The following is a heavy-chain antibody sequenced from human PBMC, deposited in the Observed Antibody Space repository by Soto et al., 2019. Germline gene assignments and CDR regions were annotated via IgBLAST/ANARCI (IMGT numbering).Heavy chain of an antibody. V-gene: IGHV2-5*02. Sequence: QITLKESGPTLVKPTQTLTLTCTLSGFSLSTSGVGVGWIRKPPGKALEWLAIIYWDDDKRYSPSLKSRLTVTNDTSKNKMAMTLTNMDPVDTATYYCARSSGRFRSFDDWGQGTLVTVSS. CDR3: ARSSGRFRSFDD. CDR1: GFSLSTSGVG. D-gene: IGHD1-26*01. J-gene: IGHJ4*02. CDR2: IYWDDDK.